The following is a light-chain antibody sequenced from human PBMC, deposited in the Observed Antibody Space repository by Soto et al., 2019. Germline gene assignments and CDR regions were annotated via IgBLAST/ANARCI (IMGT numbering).Light chain of an antibody. V-gene: IGLV2-11*01. CDR3: SSYTIRRSWV. J-gene: IGLJ3*02. CDR2: DVT. CDR1: SSDVGGYNY. Sequence: QSALTQPRSVSESPGQSVTISCTGTSSDVGGYNYVSWYQQHPGKVPKLLIYDVTKRPSGVPDRFSGSKSGNTASLTISGLQPEDEGDYYCSSYTIRRSWVFGGGTKVTVL.